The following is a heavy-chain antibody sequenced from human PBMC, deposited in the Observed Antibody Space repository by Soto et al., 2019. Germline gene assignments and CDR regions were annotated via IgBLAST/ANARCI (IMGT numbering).Heavy chain of an antibody. CDR3: ARSQWMVPGGDWFDP. CDR2: IYYSGST. CDR1: GGSISSYY. J-gene: IGHJ5*02. Sequence: SETLSLTCTVSGGSISSYYWSWIRQPPGKGLEWIGYIYYSGSTNYNPSLKSRVTISVDTSKNQFSLKLSSVTAADTAVYYCARSQWMVPGGDWFDPWGQGTLVTVSS. D-gene: IGHD6-19*01. V-gene: IGHV4-59*01.